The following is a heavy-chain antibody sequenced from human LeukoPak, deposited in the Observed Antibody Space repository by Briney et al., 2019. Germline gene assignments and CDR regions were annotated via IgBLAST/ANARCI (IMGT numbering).Heavy chain of an antibody. D-gene: IGHD6-6*01. CDR2: IYYSGST. Sequence: SETLSLTCTVSGGSISSGGYYWSWIRQHPGKGLEWIGYIYYSGSTYYNPSLKNRVTISVDTSKNQFSLKLSSVTAADTAVYYCARHSRQLKYYFDYWGQGTLVTVSS. J-gene: IGHJ4*02. V-gene: IGHV4-31*03. CDR1: GGSISSGGYY. CDR3: ARHSRQLKYYFDY.